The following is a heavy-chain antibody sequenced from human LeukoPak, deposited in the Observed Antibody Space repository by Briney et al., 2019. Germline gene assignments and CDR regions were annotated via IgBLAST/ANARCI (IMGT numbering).Heavy chain of an antibody. V-gene: IGHV4-39*01. CDR1: GGSISNSNYY. J-gene: IGHJ3*02. Sequence: SETLSLTCTVSGGSISNSNYYWGWIRQPPGKGLEWIGSIYYTGRSTYYNPSLKSGVTISIDTSKSQFSLKLSSVTAADTAVFYCARLPYYDILTGPVNAFDIWGQGTMVTVSS. D-gene: IGHD3-9*01. CDR3: ARLPYYDILTGPVNAFDI. CDR2: IYYTGRST.